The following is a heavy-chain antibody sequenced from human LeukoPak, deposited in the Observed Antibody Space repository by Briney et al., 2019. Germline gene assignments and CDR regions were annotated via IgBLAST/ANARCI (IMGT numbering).Heavy chain of an antibody. CDR2: INHSGST. Sequence: SETLSLTCAVYGVSFSGYYWSWIRQPPGKGLEWIGEINHSGSTNYNPSLKRRLTISVDTSKNQFSLKLSSVTAADTAVYYCARGYSRGYSGYVHFGYWGQGTLVTVSS. CDR1: GVSFSGYY. V-gene: IGHV4-34*01. D-gene: IGHD5-12*01. J-gene: IGHJ4*02. CDR3: ARGYSRGYSGYVHFGY.